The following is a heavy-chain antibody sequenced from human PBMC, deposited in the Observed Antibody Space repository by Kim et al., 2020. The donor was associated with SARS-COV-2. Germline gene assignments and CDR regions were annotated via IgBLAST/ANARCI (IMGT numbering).Heavy chain of an antibody. Sequence: GESLKISCKGSGYSFTSYWISWVRQMPGKGLEWMGRIDPSDSYTNYSPSFQGHVTISADKSISTAYLQWSSLKASDTAMYYCARSEVGATIFDYWGQGTLVTVSS. J-gene: IGHJ4*02. CDR3: ARSEVGATIFDY. CDR1: GYSFTSYW. CDR2: IDPSDSYT. D-gene: IGHD1-26*01. V-gene: IGHV5-10-1*01.